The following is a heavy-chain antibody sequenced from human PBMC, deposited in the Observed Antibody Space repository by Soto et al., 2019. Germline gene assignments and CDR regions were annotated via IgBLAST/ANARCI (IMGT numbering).Heavy chain of an antibody. Sequence: SETLSLTCTASGGSISSHDYYWSWMRQHPARGLEWIGYIHNSGIPYYSPSLRSRVTISVDTSQNQVSLELRSVTAADTAVYYCAGKPNALYYFDFWGPGTLVNVSS. D-gene: IGHD2-8*01. J-gene: IGHJ4*02. CDR2: IHNSGIP. CDR1: GGSISSHDYY. V-gene: IGHV4-31*03. CDR3: AGKPNALYYFDF.